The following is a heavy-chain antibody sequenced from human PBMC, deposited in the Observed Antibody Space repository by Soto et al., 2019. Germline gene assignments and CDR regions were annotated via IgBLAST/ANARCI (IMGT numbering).Heavy chain of an antibody. J-gene: IGHJ6*02. CDR2: IWYDGSNK. V-gene: IGHV3-33*01. CDR1: GFTFSSYG. Sequence: GGSLRLSCAASGFTFSSYGMHWVRQAPGKGLEWVAVIWYDGSNKYYADSVKGRFTISRDNSKNTLYLQMNSLKTEDTAVYYCTRDVGNYHSSGYPLGGMDVWGQGTTVTVSS. D-gene: IGHD3-22*01. CDR3: TRDVGNYHSSGYPLGGMDV.